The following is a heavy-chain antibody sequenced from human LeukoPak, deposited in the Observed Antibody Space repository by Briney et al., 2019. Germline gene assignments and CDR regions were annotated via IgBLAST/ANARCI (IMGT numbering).Heavy chain of an antibody. J-gene: IGHJ4*02. CDR3: ARVSGAVDY. V-gene: IGHV4-39*07. CDR1: GGSISSSSYY. CDR2: IYYSGST. Sequence: SETLSLTCTVSGGSISSSSYYWGWIRQPPGKGLEWIGSIYYSGSTYYNPSLKSRVTISVDTSKNQFSLKLSSVTAADTAVYYCARVSGAVDYWGQGTLVTVSS. D-gene: IGHD3-10*01.